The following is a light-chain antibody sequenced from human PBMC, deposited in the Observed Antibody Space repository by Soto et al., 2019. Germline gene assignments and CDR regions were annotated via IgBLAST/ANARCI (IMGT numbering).Light chain of an antibody. CDR1: QAIRDD. CDR2: GAS. J-gene: IGKJ4*01. V-gene: IGKV1-6*01. CDR3: LQDYNYPLT. Sequence: IQLTQSPSFLSASVGDRVTITCRASQAIRDDLGWYQQKPGRAPRLLIYGASSLQSGVPSRFSGSGYGTEFTLTISSLQPEDFATYYCLQDYNYPLTFGGGTKVDIK.